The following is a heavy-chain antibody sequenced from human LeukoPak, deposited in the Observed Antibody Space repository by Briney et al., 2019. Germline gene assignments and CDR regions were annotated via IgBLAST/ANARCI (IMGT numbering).Heavy chain of an antibody. CDR3: ARDSGSYGVSDY. V-gene: IGHV1-69*04. CDR2: IIPILGIA. J-gene: IGHJ4*02. Sequence: SVKVSCKASGYTFTGYYMHWVRQAPGQGLEWMGRIIPILGIANYAQKFQGRVTITADKSTSTAYMELSSLRSEDTAVYYCARDSGSYGVSDYWGQGTLVTVSS. CDR1: GYTFTGYY. D-gene: IGHD1-26*01.